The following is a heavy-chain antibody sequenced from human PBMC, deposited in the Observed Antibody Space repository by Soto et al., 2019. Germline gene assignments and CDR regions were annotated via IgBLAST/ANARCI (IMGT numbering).Heavy chain of an antibody. D-gene: IGHD3-3*01. CDR2: MYYSGTT. CDR3: ATHPAISATSFYGMDV. J-gene: IGHJ6*02. CDR1: GASFSSSSYY. V-gene: IGHV4-39*01. Sequence: QVQLQESGPGLVKPSETLSLTCSVSGASFSSSSYYWGWIRQPPEKGLEWIATMYYSGTTYYNPSLKSRVTLSIDTSNDQFSLKLTSVTAADTAMYYCATHPAISATSFYGMDVWGHGTTVTVSS.